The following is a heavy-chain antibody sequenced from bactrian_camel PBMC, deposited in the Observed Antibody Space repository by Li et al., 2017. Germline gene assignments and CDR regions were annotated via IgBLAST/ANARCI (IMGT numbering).Heavy chain of an antibody. V-gene: IGHV3S53*01. CDR2: TGRDTKT. D-gene: IGHD3*01. J-gene: IGHJ4*01. Sequence: HVQLVESGGGSVQAGGSVRLSCAASAYTYSTHCMGWFRQAPGKEREGVAATGRDTKTYYADFVKGRFTISQVQSKKTVYLQMNSLKPEDTAMYYCAAEGRPSLIVGTCTTIGPAANWGQGTQVTVS. CDR1: AYTYSTHC. CDR3: AAEGRPSLIVGTCTTIGPAAN.